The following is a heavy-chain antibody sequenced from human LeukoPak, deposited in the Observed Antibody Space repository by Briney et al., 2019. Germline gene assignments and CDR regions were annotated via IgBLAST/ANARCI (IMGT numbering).Heavy chain of an antibody. CDR2: ISGSGGST. V-gene: IGHV3-23*01. D-gene: IGHD1-26*01. Sequence: PGGXLRLSCAASGFTFSSYAMSWVRQAPGKGLEWVSAISGSGGSTYYADSVKGRFTISRDNSKNTLYLQMNSLRAEDTAVYYCAKPQWETRRGPFDYWGQGTLVTVSS. CDR1: GFTFSSYA. J-gene: IGHJ4*02. CDR3: AKPQWETRRGPFDY.